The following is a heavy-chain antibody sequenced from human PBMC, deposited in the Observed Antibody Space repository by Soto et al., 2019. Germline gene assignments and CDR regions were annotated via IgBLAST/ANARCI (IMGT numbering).Heavy chain of an antibody. J-gene: IGHJ4*02. CDR2: IIPILGIA. CDR1: GGTFSSYT. D-gene: IGHD2-15*01. V-gene: IGHV1-69*02. CDR3: AEGYCSGGSWRQLDS. Sequence: QVQLVQSGAEVKKPGSSVKVSCKASGGTFSSYTISWVRQAPGQGLEGMGRIIPILGIANYAQKFQGRVTITADKSTSAAYMELSSLRSEDTAVYYCAEGYCSGGSWRQLDSWGQGTLVTVSS.